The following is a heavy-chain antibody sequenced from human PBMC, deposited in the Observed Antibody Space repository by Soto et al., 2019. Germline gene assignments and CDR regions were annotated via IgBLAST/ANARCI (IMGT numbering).Heavy chain of an antibody. CDR2: ISSSSTSI. Sequence: GGSLRLSCVVNGFTFSTYSMNWVRQAPGKGLEWVSHISSSSTSIYYADSVKGRFTISRDNAKNSLYLQMNSLRDEDTAMYYCVRGTETSASCPDYRGQGTRVTVSS. V-gene: IGHV3-48*02. CDR1: GFTFSTYS. CDR3: VRGTETSASCPDY. D-gene: IGHD2-2*01. J-gene: IGHJ4*02.